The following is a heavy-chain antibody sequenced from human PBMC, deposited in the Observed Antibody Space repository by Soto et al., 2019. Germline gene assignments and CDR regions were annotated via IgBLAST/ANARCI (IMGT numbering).Heavy chain of an antibody. CDR1: GFTFSSYG. CDR3: AKPVISLGSYYYYGMDV. J-gene: IGHJ6*02. D-gene: IGHD3-10*01. V-gene: IGHV3-30*18. CDR2: ISYDGSNK. Sequence: PGGSLRLSCAASGFTFSSYGMHWVRQAPGKGLEWVAVISYDGSNKYYADSVKGRFTISGDNSKNTLYLQMNSLRAEDTAVYYCAKPVISLGSYYYYGMDVWGQGTTVTVSS.